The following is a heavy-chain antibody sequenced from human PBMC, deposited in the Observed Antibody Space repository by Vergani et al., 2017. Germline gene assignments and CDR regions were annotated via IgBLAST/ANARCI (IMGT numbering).Heavy chain of an antibody. CDR2: INPSGGST. V-gene: IGHV1-46*03. Sequence: QVQLVQSGAEVKKPGASVKVSCKASGYTLTSYYMHWVRQAPGQGLEWMGKINPSGGSTSYAQKFQGRVTMTRDTSTSTVYMELSSLRSEDTAVYYCARDLGRDGYNGGYNWLDPWGQGTLVTVSS. J-gene: IGHJ5*02. CDR3: ARDLGRDGYNGGYNWLDP. CDR1: GYTLTSYY. D-gene: IGHD5-24*01.